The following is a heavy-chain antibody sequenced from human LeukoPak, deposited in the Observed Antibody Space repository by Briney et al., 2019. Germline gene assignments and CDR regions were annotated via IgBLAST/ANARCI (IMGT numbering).Heavy chain of an antibody. CDR2: ISYDGSNK. CDR1: GFTFSSYG. CDR3: AKQEGGSGSRRYFDY. V-gene: IGHV3-30*18. J-gene: IGHJ4*02. Sequence: GGSLRLSCAASGFTFSSYGMPWVRQAPGKGLEWVAVISYDGSNKYYADSVKGRFTISRDNSKNTLYLQMNSLRAEDTAVYYCAKQEGGSGSRRYFDYWGQGTLVTVSS. D-gene: IGHD1-26*01.